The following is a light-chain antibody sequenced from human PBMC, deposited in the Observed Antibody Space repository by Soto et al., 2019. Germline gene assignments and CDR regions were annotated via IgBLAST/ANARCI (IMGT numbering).Light chain of an antibody. CDR1: QTIRGL. Sequence: EIVLTQSPATLSLSPGERATLSCRTSQTIRGLLNWYQQRPGQAPRLLIYDTSNRATDTPARFSGSGSGTDFILTISSLDPEDFGVYFCQQRHNWPITFGQGTRLDIK. CDR3: QQRHNWPIT. V-gene: IGKV3-11*01. CDR2: DTS. J-gene: IGKJ5*01.